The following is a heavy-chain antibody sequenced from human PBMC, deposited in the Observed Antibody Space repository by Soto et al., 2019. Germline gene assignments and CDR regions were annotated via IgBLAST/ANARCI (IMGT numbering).Heavy chain of an antibody. V-gene: IGHV4-39*01. J-gene: IGHJ4*02. CDR2: IDYNGVT. D-gene: IGHD2-15*01. CDR3: GKVLVGATGHTDSDS. Sequence: SETLSRTCTVAGGSIYRGGYYWGWMRQPPGRGLEWIGNIDYNGVTYSNHSRKSRVTISRDTSKNQFSLQLTSVTAADTALYYCGKVLVGATGHTDSDSWGPGTLVTVSS. CDR1: GGSIYRGGYY.